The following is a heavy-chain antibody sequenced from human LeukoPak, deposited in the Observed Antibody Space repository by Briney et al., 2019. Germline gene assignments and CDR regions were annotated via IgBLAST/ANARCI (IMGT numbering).Heavy chain of an antibody. CDR3: ARVKSRSFLDFGWFDP. J-gene: IGHJ5*02. CDR1: TDSISSYFSSFY. CDR2: IYYSGST. Sequence: SETLSLTCTISTDSISSYFSSFYWSWIRQPPGKGLEWIGYIYYSGSTNYNPSLKSRVTISVDTSKNQFSLKLSSVTAADTAVYYCARVKSRSFLDFGWFDPWGQGTLVTVSS. V-gene: IGHV4-61*01. D-gene: IGHD3/OR15-3a*01.